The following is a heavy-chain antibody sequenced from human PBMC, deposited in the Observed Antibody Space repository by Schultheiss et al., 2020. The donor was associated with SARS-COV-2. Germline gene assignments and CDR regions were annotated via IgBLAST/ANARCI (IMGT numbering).Heavy chain of an antibody. CDR3: ARDPPGKDDLDY. Sequence: ASVKVSCKASGYTFTGYYMHWVRQAPGQGLEWMGWISPYNGYTSYAQKVQGRVTMTIDTSTSTAYMELRRLRSDDTAVYYCARDPPGKDDLDYWGQGTLVTVSS. D-gene: IGHD1-1*01. V-gene: IGHV1-18*04. J-gene: IGHJ4*02. CDR2: ISPYNGYT. CDR1: GYTFTGYY.